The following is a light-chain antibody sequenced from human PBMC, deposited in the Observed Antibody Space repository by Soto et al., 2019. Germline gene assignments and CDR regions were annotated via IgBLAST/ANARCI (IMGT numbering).Light chain of an antibody. CDR3: QEYNNWHPIT. CDR1: QSISSK. V-gene: IGKV3-15*01. J-gene: IGKJ4*01. Sequence: EIVMTQSPATLSVSPGESATLSCRASQSISSKLAWYQQKPGQAPRLLIYGASTRATGIPVRSSGSRSGTEFTLTITSLQSEDLAVYYGQEYNNWHPITVGAGTKVDIK. CDR2: GAS.